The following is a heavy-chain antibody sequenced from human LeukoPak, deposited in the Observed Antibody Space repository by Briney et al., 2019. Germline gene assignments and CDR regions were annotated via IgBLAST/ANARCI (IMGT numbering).Heavy chain of an antibody. CDR1: GYTFTDYY. D-gene: IGHD6-19*01. Sequence: ASVKVSCKASGYTFTDYYIYWVRQAPGQGLEWMGWINAKSGGAISAQKFQGRVTMTRDTSISKTHMELSSLTSDDTAVYFCARDRERDVAGFELDYWGQGTLVTVSS. V-gene: IGHV1-2*02. J-gene: IGHJ4*02. CDR3: ARDRERDVAGFELDY. CDR2: INAKSGGA.